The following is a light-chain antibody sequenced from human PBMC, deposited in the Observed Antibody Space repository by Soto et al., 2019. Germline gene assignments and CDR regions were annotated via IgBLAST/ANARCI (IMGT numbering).Light chain of an antibody. CDR2: DAS. CDR1: QDISNY. J-gene: IGKJ2*01. V-gene: IGKV1-33*01. CDR3: QQYDNLPYT. Sequence: DIQMTQSPSSLSASVGDRATITCQASQDISNYLNWYQQKPGKAPKLLIYDASNLETGVPSRFSGSGSGTDFTFTISSLQPEDIATYYCQQYDNLPYTFGQGTKVDIK.